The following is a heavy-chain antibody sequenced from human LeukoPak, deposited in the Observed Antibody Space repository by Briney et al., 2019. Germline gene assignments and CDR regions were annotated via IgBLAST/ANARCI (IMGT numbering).Heavy chain of an antibody. V-gene: IGHV1-69*13. CDR3: AREYYDSSGRNFDY. CDR2: ITPIFGTA. CDR1: GGTFSSYA. J-gene: IGHJ4*02. Sequence: ASVKVSCEASGGTFSSYAISWVRQAPGQGLEWMGGITPIFGTANYAQKFQGRVTITPDESTSTAYMELSSLRSEDTAVYYCAREYYDSSGRNFDYWGQGTLVTVSS. D-gene: IGHD3-22*01.